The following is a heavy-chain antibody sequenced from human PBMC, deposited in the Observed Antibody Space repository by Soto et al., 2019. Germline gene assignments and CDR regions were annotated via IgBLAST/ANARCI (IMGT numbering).Heavy chain of an antibody. CDR2: IYYSGST. Sequence: KPSETLSLTCTVSGGSVSSGSYYWSWIRQPPGKGLEWIGYIYYSGSTNYNPSLKSRVTISVDTSKNQFSLKLSSVTAADTAVYYCAREQNYYDSSGYPYWGQGTLVTVSS. CDR3: AREQNYYDSSGYPY. D-gene: IGHD3-22*01. CDR1: GGSVSSGSYY. V-gene: IGHV4-61*01. J-gene: IGHJ4*02.